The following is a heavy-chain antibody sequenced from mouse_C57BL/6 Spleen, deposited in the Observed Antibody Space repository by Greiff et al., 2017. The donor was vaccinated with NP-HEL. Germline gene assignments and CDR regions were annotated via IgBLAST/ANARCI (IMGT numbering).Heavy chain of an antibody. J-gene: IGHJ3*01. Sequence: EVQVVESGGGLVKPGGSLKLSCAASGFTFSSYTMSWVRQTPEKRLEWVATISGGGGNTYYPDSVKGRFTISRDNAKNTLYLQMSSLRSEDTALYYCARDDGYYETFAYWGQGTLVTVSA. CDR1: GFTFSSYT. CDR2: ISGGGGNT. D-gene: IGHD2-3*01. V-gene: IGHV5-9*01. CDR3: ARDDGYYETFAY.